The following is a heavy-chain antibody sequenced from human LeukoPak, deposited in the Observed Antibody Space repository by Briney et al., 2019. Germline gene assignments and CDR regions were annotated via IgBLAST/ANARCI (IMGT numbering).Heavy chain of an antibody. J-gene: IGHJ6*02. CDR2: ISDRGGST. Sequence: PGGSLRLSCVASGFTFSNYAMSWVRQAPGKGLEWVSTISDRGGSTYYADSVKGRFTISRDNSKNTLYLQMNSLRAEDTAIHYCAKVPYSDYGSGRPPFMDVWGQGTTVAVSS. CDR3: AKVPYSDYGSGRPPFMDV. CDR1: GFTFSNYA. V-gene: IGHV3-23*01. D-gene: IGHD3-10*01.